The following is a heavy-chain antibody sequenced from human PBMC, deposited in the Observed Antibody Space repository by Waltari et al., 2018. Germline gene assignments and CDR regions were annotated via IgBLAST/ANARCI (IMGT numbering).Heavy chain of an antibody. CDR2: IKPDGSER. CDR3: SRSLDA. J-gene: IGHJ6*02. Sequence: EVQMVESGRGLVQPGGSLRISCAASGFPFSTAWMDWVRQAPGKGLEGVANIKPDGSERYSVDSVKGRFTISRDNAKNSVYLQMNSLRAEDTAVYYCSRSLDAWGQGTTVTVSS. CDR1: GFPFSTAW. V-gene: IGHV3-7*03.